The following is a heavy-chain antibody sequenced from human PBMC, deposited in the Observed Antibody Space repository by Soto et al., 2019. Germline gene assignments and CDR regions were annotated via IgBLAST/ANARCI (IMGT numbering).Heavy chain of an antibody. CDR3: ARGPYYYGSGTYYKSAFDY. CDR2: IYSGGST. J-gene: IGHJ4*02. Sequence: EVQLVQSGGGLVQPAGSLRLSCVASGFTVSTNYMSWVRQAPGKGLEWVSVIYSGGSTYYADSVEGRFTISRDNSKSTLYLRMDSLRAEDTAVYYCARGPYYYGSGTYYKSAFDYWGQGTLVTVSS. CDR1: GFTVSTNY. V-gene: IGHV3-66*01. D-gene: IGHD3-10*01.